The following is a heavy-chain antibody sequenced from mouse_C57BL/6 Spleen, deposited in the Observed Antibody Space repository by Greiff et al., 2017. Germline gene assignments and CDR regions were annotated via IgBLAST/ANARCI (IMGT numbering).Heavy chain of an antibody. CDR3: AIGGNWDWYFDV. CDR2: LHPSDSDT. J-gene: IGHJ1*03. V-gene: IGHV1-74*01. D-gene: IGHD4-1*01. CDR1: GYTFTSYW. Sequence: QVQLKQPGAELVKPGASVKVSCKASGYTFTSYWMHWVKQRPGQGLEWIGRLHPSDSDTNYNQKFKGKATLTVDKSSSTAYMQLSSLTSEDSAVYYCAIGGNWDWYFDVWGTGTTVTVSS.